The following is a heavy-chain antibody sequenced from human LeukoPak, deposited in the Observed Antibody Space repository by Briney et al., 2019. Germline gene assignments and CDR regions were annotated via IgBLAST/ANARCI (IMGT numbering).Heavy chain of an antibody. J-gene: IGHJ3*02. CDR2: IYTSGST. V-gene: IGHV4-4*07. CDR1: GGSLSSYY. D-gene: IGHD6-19*01. CDR3: ARFSLGIAVAGTGEAFDI. Sequence: SETLSLTCTVSGGSLSSYYWSWIRQPAGKGLEWIGRIYTSGSTNNNPSLKSRVTMSVDTSKNQFSLKLSSVTAADTAVYYCARFSLGIAVAGTGEAFDIWGQGTMVTVSS.